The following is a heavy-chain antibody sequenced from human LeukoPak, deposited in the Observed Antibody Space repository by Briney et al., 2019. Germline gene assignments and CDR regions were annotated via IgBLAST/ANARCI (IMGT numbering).Heavy chain of an antibody. V-gene: IGHV3-21*01. D-gene: IGHD2-2*01. CDR1: GFTVSSNY. J-gene: IGHJ4*02. Sequence: GGSLRLSCAASGFTVSSNYMNWVRQAPGKGLEWVSSISSSSSYIYYADSVKGRFTIPRDNAKNSLYLQMNSLRAEDTAVYYCARSPAALCFDYWGQGTLVTVSS. CDR2: ISSSSSYI. CDR3: ARSPAALCFDY.